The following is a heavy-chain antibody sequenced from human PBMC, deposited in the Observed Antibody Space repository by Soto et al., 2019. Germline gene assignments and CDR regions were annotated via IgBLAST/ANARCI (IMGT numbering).Heavy chain of an antibody. J-gene: IGHJ3*02. Sequence: GGSLRLSCAASGFIFSPYWMSWVRQAPGKGLEWVANIKRDGSETHYVDSVKGRFTISRDNTRKSLYLQMKSLRVEDTAVYYCARDAYDYDSSGYYRYDAFDIWGQGTMVTVSS. CDR2: IKRDGSET. CDR3: ARDAYDYDSSGYYRYDAFDI. D-gene: IGHD3-22*01. CDR1: GFIFSPYW. V-gene: IGHV3-7*01.